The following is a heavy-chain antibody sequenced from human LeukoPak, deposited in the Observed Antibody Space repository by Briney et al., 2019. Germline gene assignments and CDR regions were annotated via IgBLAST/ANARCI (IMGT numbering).Heavy chain of an antibody. CDR2: ISYDGSNK. CDR3: AKDREGLNWFDP. Sequence: GGSLRLSCAASGFTFSSYGMHWVRQAPGKGLEWVAVISYDGSNKYYADSVKGRFTISRDNSKNTLYLQMNSLRAEDTAVYYCAKDREGLNWFDPWGQGTLVTVSS. CDR1: GFTFSSYG. J-gene: IGHJ5*02. D-gene: IGHD1-26*01. V-gene: IGHV3-30*18.